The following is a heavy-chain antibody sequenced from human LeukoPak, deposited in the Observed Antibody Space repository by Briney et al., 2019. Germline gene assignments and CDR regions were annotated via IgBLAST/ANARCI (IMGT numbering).Heavy chain of an antibody. J-gene: IGHJ6*03. CDR2: IKQDGSEK. CDR3: ARDGGYCSGGRCYTHYYMDV. Sequence: GGSLRLSCTTSGFNPGDYAMSWFRQAPGKGLEWVANIKQDGSEKYYVDSVKGRFAISRDNAKNSLYLQMNSLRAEDTAVYYCARDGGYCSGGRCYTHYYMDVWGKGTTVTISS. D-gene: IGHD2-15*01. CDR1: GFNPGDYA. V-gene: IGHV3-7*01.